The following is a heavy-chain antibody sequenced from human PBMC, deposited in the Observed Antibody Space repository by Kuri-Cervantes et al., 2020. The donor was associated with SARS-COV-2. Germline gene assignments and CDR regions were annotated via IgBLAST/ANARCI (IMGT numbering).Heavy chain of an antibody. J-gene: IGHJ4*02. CDR1: GYTFTSYA. D-gene: IGHD6-13*01. Sequence: ASVKVSCKASGYTFTSYAMHWVRQAPGQRLEWMGWINAGNGNTKYSQKFQGRVTITRDTSASTAYMELSSLRSEDTAVYYCARGSIAAATGGYWGQGTLVTVSS. CDR2: INAGNGNT. CDR3: ARGSIAAATGGY. V-gene: IGHV1-3*01.